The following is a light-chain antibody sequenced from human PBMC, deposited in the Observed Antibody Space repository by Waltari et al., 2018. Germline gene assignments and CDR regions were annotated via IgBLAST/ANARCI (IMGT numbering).Light chain of an antibody. CDR3: QQHGNHSPYT. J-gene: IGKJ2*01. Sequence: DIQMTQSPSTLSASVGDRVTMTCLASQTIDTWLAWYQQKPGKAPKLLIYKASSLETGVPSRFSGSGSGTEFTLTISSLQPDDCATYYCQQHGNHSPYTSGQGTKLEIK. V-gene: IGKV1-5*03. CDR2: KAS. CDR1: QTIDTW.